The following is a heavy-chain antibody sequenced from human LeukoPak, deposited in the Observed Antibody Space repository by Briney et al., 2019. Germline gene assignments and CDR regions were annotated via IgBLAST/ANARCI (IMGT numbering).Heavy chain of an antibody. Sequence: PSETLSLTCAVYGGSFSGHYWSWIRQPPGKGLEWIGEINHSGSTNYNPSLKSRVTISVDTSKNQFSLKLSSVTAADTAVYYCARGHRSGYYFNWFDPWGQGTLVTVSS. V-gene: IGHV4-34*01. CDR1: GGSFSGHY. CDR3: ARGHRSGYYFNWFDP. D-gene: IGHD3-22*01. J-gene: IGHJ5*02. CDR2: INHSGST.